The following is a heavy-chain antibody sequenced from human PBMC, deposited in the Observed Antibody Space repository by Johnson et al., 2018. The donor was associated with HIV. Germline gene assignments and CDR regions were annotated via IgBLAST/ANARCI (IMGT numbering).Heavy chain of an antibody. CDR3: ARDRHGSGRPNAFDL. CDR1: GFTFSSYG. J-gene: IGHJ3*01. D-gene: IGHD3-10*01. CDR2: IWYDGSNK. Sequence: QVQLVESGGGVVQPGRSLRLSCAASGFTFSSYGMHWVRQAPGKGLEWVAVIWYDGSNKYYADSVKGRFTISRDNSKNTLYLQMNSLRAEDTGVYHCARDRHGSGRPNAFDLWGRGTKVTV. V-gene: IGHV3-33*01.